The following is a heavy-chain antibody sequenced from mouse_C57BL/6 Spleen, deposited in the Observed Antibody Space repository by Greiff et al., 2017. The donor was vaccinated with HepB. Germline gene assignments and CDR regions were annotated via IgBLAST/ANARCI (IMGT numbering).Heavy chain of an antibody. CDR2: IYPGDGDT. D-gene: IGHD1-1*01. CDR3: ASHGSSYSYWYFDV. CDR1: GYAFSSYW. J-gene: IGHJ1*03. Sequence: VQLQQSGAELVKPGASVKISCKASGYAFSSYWMNWVKQRPGKGLEWIGQIYPGDGDTNYNGKFKGKATLTADKSSSTAYMQLSSLTSEDSAVYFCASHGSSYSYWYFDVWGTGTTVTVSS. V-gene: IGHV1-80*01.